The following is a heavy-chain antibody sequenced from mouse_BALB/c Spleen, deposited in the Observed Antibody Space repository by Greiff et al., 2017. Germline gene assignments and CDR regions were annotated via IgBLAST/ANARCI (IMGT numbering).Heavy chain of an antibody. D-gene: IGHD2-3*01. J-gene: IGHJ3*01. CDR2: ISYSGST. Sequence: EVNLVESGPGLVKPSQSLSLTCTVTGYSITSDYAWNWIRQFPGNKLEWMGYISYSGSTSYNPSLKSRISITRDTSKNQFFLQLNSVTTEDTATYYCAYDGYYGFAYWGQGTLVTVSA. V-gene: IGHV3-2*02. CDR1: GYSITSDYA. CDR3: AYDGYYGFAY.